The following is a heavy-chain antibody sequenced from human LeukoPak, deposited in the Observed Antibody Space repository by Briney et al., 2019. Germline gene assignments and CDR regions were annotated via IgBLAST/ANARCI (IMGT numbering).Heavy chain of an antibody. CDR2: INPSGGRT. D-gene: IGHD6-13*01. CDR1: GYTFTSYY. V-gene: IGHV1-46*01. J-gene: IGHJ4*02. CDR3: ARDREQQLLFDY. Sequence: ASVKVSCKASGYTFTSYYMHWVRQAPGQGLEWMGIINPSGGRTNYAQAFQGRVTMTRDTSTSKVYMELSSLRSEDTAMYYCARDREQQLLFDYWGQGTLVTVSS.